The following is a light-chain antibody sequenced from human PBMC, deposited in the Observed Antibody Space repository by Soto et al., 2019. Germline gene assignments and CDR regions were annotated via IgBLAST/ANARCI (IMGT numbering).Light chain of an antibody. CDR1: QSISND. CDR3: QQYGSSGT. V-gene: IGKV3-15*01. Sequence: EIVMSQSPATMSVSPGERATLSCRASQSISNDLAWYQQKPGQAPRLLIYGAYTRATGIPARFSGSGSGTDFTLTISRLEPEDFAVYYCQQYGSSGTFGQGTKVDIK. CDR2: GAY. J-gene: IGKJ1*01.